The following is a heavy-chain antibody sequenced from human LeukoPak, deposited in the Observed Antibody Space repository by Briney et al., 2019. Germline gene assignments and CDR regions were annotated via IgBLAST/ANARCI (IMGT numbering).Heavy chain of an antibody. CDR1: GDSISSGVYS. CDR3: AGMSSGYYYGMDV. Sequence: SETLSLTCAVSGDSISSGVYSRSSIRQPPGKGLEWIGYIYHSGSTYYNPSLKSRVTISVDRSKNQFSLKLSSVTDADTAVYYCAGMSSGYYYGMDVWGQGTTVTVSS. CDR2: IYHSGST. D-gene: IGHD3-22*01. V-gene: IGHV4-30-2*01. J-gene: IGHJ6*02.